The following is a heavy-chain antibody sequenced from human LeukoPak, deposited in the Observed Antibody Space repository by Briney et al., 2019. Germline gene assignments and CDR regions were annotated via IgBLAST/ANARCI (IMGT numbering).Heavy chain of an antibody. CDR2: TNPDGSNT. CDR1: GFTFSSYW. Sequence: GGSLRLSCAASGFTFSSYWVHWVRQAPGKGLVWVPRTNPDGSNTDYVDSVKGRFTVSRDNAKNTAYLQMNSLRAEDTAVYYCARDSPSLSCWGHGTLVTVSS. V-gene: IGHV3-74*01. D-gene: IGHD2/OR15-2a*01. CDR3: ARDSPSLSC. J-gene: IGHJ4*01.